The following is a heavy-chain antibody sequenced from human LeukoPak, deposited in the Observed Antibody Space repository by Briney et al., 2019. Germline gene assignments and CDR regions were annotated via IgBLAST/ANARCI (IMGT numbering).Heavy chain of an antibody. D-gene: IGHD3-22*01. Sequence: ASVKVSCKASGYTFTGYYIHWVRQAPGQGLECVGIINPSGGGTNYAQKFQGRVTVTTDMSTTTVYMELSSLTSEDTAVYYCARGAPPTYSDSRGYLDYWGQGTQVTVSS. V-gene: IGHV1-46*01. J-gene: IGHJ4*02. CDR2: INPSGGGT. CDR3: ARGAPPTYSDSRGYLDY. CDR1: GYTFTGYY.